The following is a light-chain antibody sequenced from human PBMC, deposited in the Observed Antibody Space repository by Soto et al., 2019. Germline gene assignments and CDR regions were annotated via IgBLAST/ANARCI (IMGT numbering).Light chain of an antibody. CDR1: SSDVGSYDL. V-gene: IGLV2-23*02. Sequence: QSALTQPASVSGSPGQSITISCTGTSSDVGSYDLVSWYQQHPGKAPKLMISEVSKRPSGVSNRFSGSKSGNTASLTISGLQVEDEADYYCCSYADISTLVFGGGTKLTVL. CDR2: EVS. J-gene: IGLJ2*01. CDR3: CSYADISTLV.